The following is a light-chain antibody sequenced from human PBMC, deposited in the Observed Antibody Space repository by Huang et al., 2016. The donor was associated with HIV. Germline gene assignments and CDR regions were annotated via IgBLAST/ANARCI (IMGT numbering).Light chain of an antibody. CDR1: QDVSSN. V-gene: IGKV3-15*01. Sequence: ERVMTQSPDILSVSPGVTATLSCRASQDVSSNLAWYRQKPGQAPSLLIYGASTRVSGIPARFNGSGSGIAFTLTISSVQSEDFAVCYCQQYNNWPRTFGQGTKLEIK. J-gene: IGKJ2*01. CDR2: GAS. CDR3: QQYNNWPRT.